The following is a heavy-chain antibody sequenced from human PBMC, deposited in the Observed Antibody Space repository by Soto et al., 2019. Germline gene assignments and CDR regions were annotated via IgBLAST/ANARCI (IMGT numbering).Heavy chain of an antibody. Sequence: SSVKVSCKAPCGTFTNYAISSVLQSPGQGLERMGGIIPIFGTANYAQKFQGRVTITADESTSTAYMELSSLRSEDTAVYYCARGGIAVAGTWPDGAFVIWG. D-gene: IGHD6-19*01. V-gene: IGHV1-69*13. CDR1: CGTFTNYA. CDR3: ARGGIAVAGTWPDGAFVI. CDR2: IIPIFGTA. J-gene: IGHJ3*02.